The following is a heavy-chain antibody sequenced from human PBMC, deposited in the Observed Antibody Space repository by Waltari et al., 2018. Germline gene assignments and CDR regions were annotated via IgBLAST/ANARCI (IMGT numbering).Heavy chain of an antibody. CDR2: IMTDGREE. J-gene: IGHJ3*02. CDR1: GLSLCNYW. Sequence: EVQLVESGGGLDQPGGSLRRACPASGLSLCNYWMHWVRQAPGKGPEWVANIMTDGREEYYVESVRGRFTISRDNAKNSLYLQMNSLRPEDTAVYYCVRDQWFAFDIWGQGTMVTVSS. CDR3: VRDQWFAFDI. V-gene: IGHV3-7*01. D-gene: IGHD3-22*01.